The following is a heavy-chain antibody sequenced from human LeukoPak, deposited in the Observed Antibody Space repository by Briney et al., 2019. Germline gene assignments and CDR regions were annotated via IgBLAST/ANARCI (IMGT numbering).Heavy chain of an antibody. V-gene: IGHV3-74*01. J-gene: IGHJ4*02. CDR2: INSDGSST. CDR1: GFTFSSYW. D-gene: IGHD3-10*01. Sequence: GGSLRLSCAASGFTFSSYWMHWVRQAAGKGLVWVSRINSDGSSTSYADSVKGRFTISRDNSKNLLYLQMNSLGAEDTAVYYCVRGGYSSFDYWGQGTLVTVSS. CDR3: VRGGYSSFDY.